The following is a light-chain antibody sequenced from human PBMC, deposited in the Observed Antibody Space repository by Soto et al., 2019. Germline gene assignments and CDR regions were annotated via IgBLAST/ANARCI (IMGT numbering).Light chain of an antibody. CDR3: QAWGAGIHWV. CDR2: LKSDGTH. V-gene: IGLV4-69*01. Sequence: QSVLTQSPSASASLGASVKLTCTLSSGHSNYAIAWHQQQPEKGPRYLMKLKSDGTHTKGDGIPDRFSGSSSGAERYLTISSLQSEDEADYYCQAWGAGIHWVFGGGTKLTVL. J-gene: IGLJ3*02. CDR1: SGHSNYA.